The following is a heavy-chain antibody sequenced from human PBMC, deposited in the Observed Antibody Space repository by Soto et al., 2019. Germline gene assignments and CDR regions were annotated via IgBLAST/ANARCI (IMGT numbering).Heavy chain of an antibody. D-gene: IGHD3-16*02. Sequence: PSETLSLTCAVYGGSFSGYYWSWIRQPPGKGLEWIGEINHSGSTNYNPSLKSRVTISVDTSKNQFSLKLSSVTAADTAVYYRARGTDYVWGSYRYPYYYYGMDVWGQGTTVTVSS. V-gene: IGHV4-34*01. CDR2: INHSGST. CDR3: ARGTDYVWGSYRYPYYYYGMDV. CDR1: GGSFSGYY. J-gene: IGHJ6*02.